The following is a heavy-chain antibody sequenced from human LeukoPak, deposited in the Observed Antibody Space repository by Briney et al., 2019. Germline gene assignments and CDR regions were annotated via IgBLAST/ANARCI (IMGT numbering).Heavy chain of an antibody. CDR2: ISSNGGST. CDR1: GFTFSSYA. D-gene: IGHD6-19*01. Sequence: GGSLRLSCAASGFTFSSYAMHWVRQAPGKGLEYVSAISSNGGSTYYANSVKGRFTISRDNSKNTLYLQMNSLRAEDTAVYYCAKARSQWLVNAFDYWGQGTLVTVSS. CDR3: AKARSQWLVNAFDY. J-gene: IGHJ4*02. V-gene: IGHV3-64*01.